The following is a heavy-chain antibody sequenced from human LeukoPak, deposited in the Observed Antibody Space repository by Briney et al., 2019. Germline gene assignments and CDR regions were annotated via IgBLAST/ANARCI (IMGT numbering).Heavy chain of an antibody. Sequence: GGSLRLSCAASGFTFSSYAMSWVRQAPGKGLEWVSIISGSGGSANHADSVKGRFTISRDNSKNTLYLQMNSLRAEDTAVYYCARDSDIGAADYYFDYWGQGTLVTVSS. J-gene: IGHJ4*02. D-gene: IGHD6-13*01. V-gene: IGHV3-23*01. CDR3: ARDSDIGAADYYFDY. CDR2: ISGSGGSA. CDR1: GFTFSSYA.